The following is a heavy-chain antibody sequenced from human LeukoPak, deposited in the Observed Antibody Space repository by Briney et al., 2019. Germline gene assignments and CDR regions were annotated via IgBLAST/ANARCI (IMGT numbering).Heavy chain of an antibody. V-gene: IGHV3-21*01. CDR3: ARVSRTGTSLYWFDP. D-gene: IGHD1-7*01. J-gene: IGHJ5*02. CDR2: ISSSSSYI. CDR1: GFTFSSYS. Sequence: GGSLRLSCAASGFTFSSYSMNWVRQAPGKGLEWVSSISSSSSYIYYADSVKGRFTISRDNAKNSLYLQMNSLRAEDTAVYYCARVSRTGTSLYWFDPWGQGTLVTVSS.